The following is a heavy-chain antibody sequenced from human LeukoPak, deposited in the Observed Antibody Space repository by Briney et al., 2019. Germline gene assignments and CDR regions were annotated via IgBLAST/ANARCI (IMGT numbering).Heavy chain of an antibody. D-gene: IGHD3-22*01. Sequence: ASVRVSGKASGYTFTGYYIHWVRLAPGQGPEWMGWINPNSGDTNYGQKFQGRVTMTRDTSISTAYMELTRLTSDDTTVYYCARGYYDSGGPRLDYWGQGTLVTVSS. J-gene: IGHJ4*02. CDR1: GYTFTGYY. CDR3: ARGYYDSGGPRLDY. V-gene: IGHV1-2*02. CDR2: INPNSGDT.